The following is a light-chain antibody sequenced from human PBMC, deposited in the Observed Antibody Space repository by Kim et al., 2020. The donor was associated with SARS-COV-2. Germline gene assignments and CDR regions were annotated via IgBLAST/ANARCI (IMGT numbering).Light chain of an antibody. CDR3: QQYGSSPRT. J-gene: IGKJ1*01. CDR2: AAS. CDR1: QSVSSSY. Sequence: SPGERATPSSRASQSVSSSYLAWYQQKPGQAPRLLIYAASTRATGIPDRFSGSGSGTGFTLTISRLEPEDFAVYYCQQYGSSPRTFGQGTKVDIK. V-gene: IGKV3-20*01.